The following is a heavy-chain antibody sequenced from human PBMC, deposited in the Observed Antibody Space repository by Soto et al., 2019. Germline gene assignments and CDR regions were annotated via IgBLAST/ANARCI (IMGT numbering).Heavy chain of an antibody. V-gene: IGHV3-21*01. D-gene: IGHD6-13*01. Sequence: GGSLRLSCAASGFTFSSYSMNWVRQAPGKGLEWVSSISSSSSYIYYADSVKGRFTISRDNAKNSLYLQMNSLRAEDTAVYYCARNHGHQQLAEDFDYWGQGTLVTVSS. CDR3: ARNHGHQQLAEDFDY. CDR1: GFTFSSYS. J-gene: IGHJ4*02. CDR2: ISSSSSYI.